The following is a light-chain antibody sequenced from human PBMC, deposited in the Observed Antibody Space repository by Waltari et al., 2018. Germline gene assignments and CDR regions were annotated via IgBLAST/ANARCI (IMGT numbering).Light chain of an antibody. CDR1: SGSIASTY. CDR2: EDD. Sequence: NFMLTQPHSVSESPGKTVTISCTRNSGSIASTYVQWFQQRPGRAPTTLIFEDDKRPSGVPDRFSGSIDSSSNSASLTISGLKNEDEADYYCQAYDSPGWVFGGGTKLTVL. V-gene: IGLV6-57*03. CDR3: QAYDSPGWV. J-gene: IGLJ3*02.